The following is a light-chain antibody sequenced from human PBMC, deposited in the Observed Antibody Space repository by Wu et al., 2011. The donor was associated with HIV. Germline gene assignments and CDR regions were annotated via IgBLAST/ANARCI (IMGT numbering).Light chain of an antibody. CDR3: QHYGTSSYT. V-gene: IGKV3-20*01. CDR1: QSVRSSY. CDR2: GTS. Sequence: EIVLTQSPGTLSLSPGERATLSCRASQSVRSSYLAWYQQKPGQAPRLLLYGTSSRATDIPDKFSGSGSGTDFTLTISRLEPEDFAVYYCQHYGTSSYTFGQGTKLEIK. J-gene: IGKJ2*01.